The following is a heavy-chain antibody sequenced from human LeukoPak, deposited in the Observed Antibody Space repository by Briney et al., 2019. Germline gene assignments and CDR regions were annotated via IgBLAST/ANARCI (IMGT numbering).Heavy chain of an antibody. J-gene: IGHJ4*02. CDR2: IYYSGST. D-gene: IGHD2-21*02. V-gene: IGHV4-59*08. Sequence: SETLSLTCTVSGGSISSYYWSWIRQPPGKGLEWIGYIYYSGSTNYNPSLKSRVTISVDTSKNQFSLKLSSVTAADTAVYYCARHVTPLPYCGGDCYSFDYWGQGTLVTVSS. CDR1: GGSISSYY. CDR3: ARHVTPLPYCGGDCYSFDY.